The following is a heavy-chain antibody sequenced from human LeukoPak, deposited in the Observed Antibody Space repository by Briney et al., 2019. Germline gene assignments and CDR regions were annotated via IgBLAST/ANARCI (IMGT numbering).Heavy chain of an antibody. CDR3: TRVGYIDEGIDY. CDR1: GFPFSSYW. D-gene: IGHD5-24*01. V-gene: IGHV3-7*04. Sequence: GGSLRLSCVASGFPFSSYWMTWGRQAPGKGLEWVANIKQDGSKKSYVDSVKGRFTISRDNAKNSLYLQMNSLRAEDTAIYYCTRVGYIDEGIDYWGQGTLVTVSS. J-gene: IGHJ4*02. CDR2: IKQDGSKK.